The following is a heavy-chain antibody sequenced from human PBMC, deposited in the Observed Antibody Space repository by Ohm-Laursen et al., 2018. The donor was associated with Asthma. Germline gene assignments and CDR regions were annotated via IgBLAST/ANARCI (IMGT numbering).Heavy chain of an antibody. V-gene: IGHV3-30*03. CDR3: ARRLSKGAGFDY. Sequence: SLRLSCSASGFTFSSYDMNWVRQAPGKGLEWVSDITNNGSNIDYADSVKGRFTISRDNSKNALYLQMNSLRVEDTAVYYCARRLSKGAGFDYWGQGTLVTVSS. CDR2: ITNNGSNI. CDR1: GFTFSSYD. J-gene: IGHJ4*02. D-gene: IGHD3-9*01.